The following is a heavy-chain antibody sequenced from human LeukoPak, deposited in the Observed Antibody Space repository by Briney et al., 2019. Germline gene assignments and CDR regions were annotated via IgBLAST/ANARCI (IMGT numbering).Heavy chain of an antibody. J-gene: IGHJ6*02. V-gene: IGHV1-2*04. CDR3: ARTRGQEEDYYYYGMDV. Sequence: ASVKVSCKASGYSFTSYQMHWVRQAPGQGLEWMGIINPNGGSTSYAQKFQGWVTMTRDTSISTAYMELSRLRSDDTAVYYCARTRGQEEDYYYYGMDVWGQGTTVTVSS. CDR1: GYSFTSYQ. D-gene: IGHD3-16*01. CDR2: INPNGGST.